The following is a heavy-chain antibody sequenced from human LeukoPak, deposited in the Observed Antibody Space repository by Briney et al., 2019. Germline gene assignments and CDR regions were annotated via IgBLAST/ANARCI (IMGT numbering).Heavy chain of an antibody. CDR2: ITTSGGAK. Sequence: GGSLRLSCAASGFTFSSYSMNWVRQAPGKGLEWISYITTSGGAKNYADSVKGRFTISRDNAKNSLYLQMNSLRAEDTAVYYCARDADITSSFDYWGQGTLVTVSS. J-gene: IGHJ4*02. V-gene: IGHV3-48*04. CDR3: ARDADITSSFDY. CDR1: GFTFSSYS. D-gene: IGHD3-16*01.